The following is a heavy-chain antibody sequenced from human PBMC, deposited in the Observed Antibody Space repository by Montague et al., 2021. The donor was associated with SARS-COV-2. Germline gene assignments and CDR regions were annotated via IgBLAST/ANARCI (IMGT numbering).Heavy chain of an antibody. Sequence: SETLSLTCAVYGGSFSDYYWSWIRQPPGKGLEWIGEINHRGTSNYNPSLKSRVSISVDTSKNQFSLYLGSVTAADTAVYYCARDRQHFNMIVVVMTGGEYYFDYWGRGTLVTVSS. CDR3: ARDRQHFNMIVVVMTGGEYYFDY. D-gene: IGHD3-22*01. CDR2: INHRGTS. V-gene: IGHV4-34*01. CDR1: GGSFSDYY. J-gene: IGHJ4*01.